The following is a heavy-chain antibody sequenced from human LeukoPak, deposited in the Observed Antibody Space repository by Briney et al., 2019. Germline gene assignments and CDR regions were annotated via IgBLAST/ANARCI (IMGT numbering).Heavy chain of an antibody. CDR3: ARSTTVTKEFDP. CDR1: GGSISSGGYS. V-gene: IGHV4-30-2*01. D-gene: IGHD4-17*01. J-gene: IGHJ5*02. CDR2: IYHSGST. Sequence: SQTLSLTCAVSGGSISSGGYSWSWIRQPPGKGLEWIGYIYHSGSTYYNPSLKSRVTISVDRSKNQFSLKLSSVTAADTAVYYCARSTTVTKEFDPWGQGTLVTVSS.